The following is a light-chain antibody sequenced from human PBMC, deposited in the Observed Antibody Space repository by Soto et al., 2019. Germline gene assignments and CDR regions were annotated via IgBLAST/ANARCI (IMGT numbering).Light chain of an antibody. CDR1: QSVSSSY. CDR2: GAS. Sequence: EVVLPQSPGTLSLSPGERATLSCRASQSVSSSYLAWYQQKPGQGPRVLIYGASSRATGIPARFSGSGSGTDFTLTISSLEPEDFAVYYCQQYSSWVWTFGQGTKVDI. V-gene: IGKV3-20*01. J-gene: IGKJ1*01. CDR3: QQYSSWVWT.